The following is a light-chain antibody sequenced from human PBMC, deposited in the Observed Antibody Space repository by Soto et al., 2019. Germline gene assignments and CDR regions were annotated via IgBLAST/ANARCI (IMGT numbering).Light chain of an antibody. Sequence: QAVVTQPPSVSGTPGQRVTISCSGSSSNVGSNTVHWYQQVPGTAPKLLIFNNNQRPSGVPDRFSGSTSGTSASLAISGLQSEDESDYYCATWDDSLNADVFGTGTKLTVL. CDR2: NNN. CDR3: ATWDDSLNADV. CDR1: SSNVGSNT. V-gene: IGLV1-44*01. J-gene: IGLJ1*01.